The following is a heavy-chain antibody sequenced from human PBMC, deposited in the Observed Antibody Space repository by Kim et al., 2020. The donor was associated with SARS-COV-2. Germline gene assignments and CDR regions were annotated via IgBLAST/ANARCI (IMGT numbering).Heavy chain of an antibody. J-gene: IGHJ6*02. CDR3: ARTMDTAMDYYYYGMDV. V-gene: IGHV4-39*01. D-gene: IGHD5-18*01. CDR2: IYYSGST. CDR1: GGSISSSSYY. Sequence: SETLSLTCTVSGGSISSSSYYWGWIRQPPGKGLEWIGSIYYSGSTYYNPSLKRRVTISVDTSKNQFSLKLSSVTAADTAVYYCARTMDTAMDYYYYGMDVWGQGTTVTVSS.